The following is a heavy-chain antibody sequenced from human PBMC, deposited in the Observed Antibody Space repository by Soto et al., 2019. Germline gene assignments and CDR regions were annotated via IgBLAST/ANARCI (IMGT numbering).Heavy chain of an antibody. D-gene: IGHD2-8*02. J-gene: IGHJ4*02. CDR2: INMDGSST. CDR3: ARGPRGVYGNDY. V-gene: IGHV3-74*01. CDR1: GFTFSNDW. Sequence: EVQLVESEGGLVQPGGSLRLSCAASGFTFSNDWMHWVRQAAGKGLVWVSRINMDGSSTNYADSVKGRFTISRDNAKNTLYLQMNSLRVDDTAIYFCARGPRGVYGNDYWGQGALVTVSS.